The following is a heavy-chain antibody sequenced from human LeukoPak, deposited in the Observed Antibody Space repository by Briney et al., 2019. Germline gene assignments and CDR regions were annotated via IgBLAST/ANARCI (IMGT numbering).Heavy chain of an antibody. CDR2: TYYSGST. Sequence: SETLSLTCTVSGGSISSGDYYWSWIRQPPGKGLEWIGYTYYSGSTYYNPSLKSRVTISVDTSKNQFSLKLSSVTAADTAVYYCARVLRTGWYYGSGSYLAYWGQGTLVTVSS. J-gene: IGHJ4*02. CDR1: GGSISSGDYY. V-gene: IGHV4-30-4*08. CDR3: ARVLRTGWYYGSGSYLAY. D-gene: IGHD3-10*01.